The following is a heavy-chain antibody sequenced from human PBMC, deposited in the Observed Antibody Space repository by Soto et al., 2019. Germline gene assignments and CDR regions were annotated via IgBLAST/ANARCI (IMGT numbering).Heavy chain of an antibody. V-gene: IGHV1-18*01. CDR2: INPLKGDT. CDR1: GYTFSTYG. J-gene: IGHJ3*01. CDR3: ARVKVPAAILGAFDL. Sequence: QAQLVQSGGEMRKPGAAVKVSCKASGYTFSTYGITWVRQAPGQGLEWMGWINPLKGDTNSAAWFQDRLTMTTDTSTRTAYMELRSLTSDDTAVYYCARVKVPAAILGAFDLWGQGTVVTVSS. D-gene: IGHD2-2*02.